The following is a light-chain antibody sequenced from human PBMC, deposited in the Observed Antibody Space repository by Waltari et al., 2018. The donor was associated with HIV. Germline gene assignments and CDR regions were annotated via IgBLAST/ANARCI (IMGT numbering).Light chain of an antibody. V-gene: IGLV1-47*01. CDR2: RNN. CDR1: SSNIGSKY. Sequence: QSVLTQPPSASGTPGQRVTLSCSGSSSNIGSKYVYWYQQLPGTAPKLLIDRNNQRPSGVPDRFSGSKSGTSASLAISGLRSEDEADYYCAAWDDSLSVVYVFGTGTKVTVL. CDR3: AAWDDSLSVVYV. J-gene: IGLJ1*01.